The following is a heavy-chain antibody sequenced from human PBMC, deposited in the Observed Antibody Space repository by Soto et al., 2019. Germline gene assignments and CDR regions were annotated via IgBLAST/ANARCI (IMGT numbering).Heavy chain of an antibody. D-gene: IGHD3-22*01. CDR1: GYTFTSYY. V-gene: IGHV1-46*01. Sequence: ASVKVSCKASGYTFTSYYMHWVRQAPGQGLEWMGIINPSGGSTSYAQKFQGRVTMTRDTSTSTVYMELSSLRSEDTAVYYCARDHYYDSSGYYPQFDYWGQGTLVTVSS. CDR2: INPSGGST. J-gene: IGHJ4*02. CDR3: ARDHYYDSSGYYPQFDY.